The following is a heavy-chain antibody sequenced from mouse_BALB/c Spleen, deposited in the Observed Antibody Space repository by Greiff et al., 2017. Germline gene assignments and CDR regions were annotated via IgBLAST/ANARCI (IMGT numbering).Heavy chain of an antibody. D-gene: IGHD2-1*01. CDR3: ARNYGKYFDY. CDR1: GFTFSSYA. J-gene: IGHJ2*01. Sequence: EVKVVESGGGLVKPGGSLKLSCAASGFTFSSYAMSWVRQSPEKRLEWVAEISSGGSYTYYPDTVTGRFTISRDNAKNTLYLEMSSLRSEDTAMYYCARNYGKYFDYWGQGTTRTGSS. CDR2: ISSGGSYT. V-gene: IGHV5-9-4*01.